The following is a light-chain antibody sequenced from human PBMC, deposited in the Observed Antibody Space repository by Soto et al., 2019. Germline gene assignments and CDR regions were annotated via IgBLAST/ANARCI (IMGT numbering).Light chain of an antibody. Sequence: QSVLTQPPSASGTPGQRVTIYCSGSSSNIGSNYVYWYQQLPGTAPKLLIYRNNQRPSGVPDRFSGSKSGTSASLAISGLRSEDEADYYCATWADSLSGGVFGGGTKLTVL. V-gene: IGLV1-47*01. CDR1: SSNIGSNY. CDR3: ATWADSLSGGV. CDR2: RNN. J-gene: IGLJ3*02.